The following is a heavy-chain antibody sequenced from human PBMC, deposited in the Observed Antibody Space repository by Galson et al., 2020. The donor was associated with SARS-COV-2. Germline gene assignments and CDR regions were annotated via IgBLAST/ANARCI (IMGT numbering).Heavy chain of an antibody. D-gene: IGHD6-13*01. CDR1: GFTFDDYA. J-gene: IGHJ4*02. CDR2: ISWNSGSI. V-gene: IGHV3-9*01. CDR3: AKDRKYSSINPVGGFDY. Sequence: GGSLRLSCAASGFTFDDYAMHWVRQAPGKGLEWVSGISWNSGSIGYADSVKGRFTISRDNAKNSLYLQMNSLRAEDTALYYCAKDRKYSSINPVGGFDYWGQGTLVTVSS.